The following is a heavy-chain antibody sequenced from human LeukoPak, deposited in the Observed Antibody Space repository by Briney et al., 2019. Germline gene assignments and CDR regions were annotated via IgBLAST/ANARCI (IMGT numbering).Heavy chain of an antibody. CDR2: INPNSGGT. CDR3: ARDKGDYYYYYYYMDV. D-gene: IGHD3-10*01. J-gene: IGHJ6*03. CDR1: GYTLTGYY. Sequence: GASVKVSCKGSGYTLTGYYMHWVRQAPGQGLEWMGRINPNSGGTNYAQKFQGRVTMTRDTSISTAYMELSRLRSDDTAVYYCARDKGDYYYYYYYMDVWGKGTTVTVSS. V-gene: IGHV1-2*06.